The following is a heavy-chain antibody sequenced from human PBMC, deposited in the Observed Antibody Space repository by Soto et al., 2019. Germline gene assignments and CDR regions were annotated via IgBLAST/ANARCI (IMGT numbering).Heavy chain of an antibody. CDR3: ARQRDMYDWLDP. CDR2: INFSGNT. J-gene: IGHJ5*02. CDR1: GGSISSSDYY. V-gene: IGHV4-39*01. D-gene: IGHD2-8*01. Sequence: PEETLSLTCAVSGGSISSSDYYWAWIRQPPGKGLEWIGMINFSGNTDYNPSLKSRVTQSVDASKNQFSLRLSSVTAADTAVYYCARQRDMYDWLDPWGQGTLVTVS.